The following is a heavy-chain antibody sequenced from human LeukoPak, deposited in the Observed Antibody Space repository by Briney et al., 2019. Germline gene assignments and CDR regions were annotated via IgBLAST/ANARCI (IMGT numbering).Heavy chain of an antibody. J-gene: IGHJ6*02. CDR3: ARKQNILSWPYGMDL. V-gene: IGHV3-30*04. CDR2: ISYDGSNK. CDR1: GFTFSSYA. Sequence: GGSLRLSCAASGFTFSSYAMHWVRQAPGKGLEWVSVISYDGSNKYYADSVKGRFTISRDNFKKTLYLKKNSLRAEDTAVYYCARKQNILSWPYGMDLWGHGTTVTVSS. D-gene: IGHD2/OR15-2a*01.